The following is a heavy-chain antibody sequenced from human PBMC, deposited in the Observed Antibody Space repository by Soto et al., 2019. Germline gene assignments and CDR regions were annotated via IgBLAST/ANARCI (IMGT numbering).Heavy chain of an antibody. CDR1: GGSISSGGYY. D-gene: IGHD3-3*01. V-gene: IGHV4-31*03. CDR3: ARDHLESIDY. J-gene: IGHJ4*02. Sequence: TLSLTCTVSGGSISSGGYYWSWIRQHPGKGLEWIGYIYYSGSTYYNPSLKSRVTISVDTSKNQFSLKLSSVTAADTAVYYCARDHLESIDYWGQGTLVTVSS. CDR2: IYYSGST.